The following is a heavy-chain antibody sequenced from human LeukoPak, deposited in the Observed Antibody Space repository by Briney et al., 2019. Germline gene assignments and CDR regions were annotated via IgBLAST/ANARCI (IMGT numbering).Heavy chain of an antibody. CDR1: GYTFTSYY. V-gene: IGHV1-2*02. Sequence: GASVKVSCKASGYTFTSYYMHWVRQAPGQGLEWMGWINPNSGGTNYAQKFQGRVTMTRDTSISTAYMELSRLRSDDTAVYYCARDPEDIVVVPAAKVNDYWGQGTLVTVSS. CDR2: INPNSGGT. D-gene: IGHD2-2*01. CDR3: ARDPEDIVVVPAAKVNDY. J-gene: IGHJ4*02.